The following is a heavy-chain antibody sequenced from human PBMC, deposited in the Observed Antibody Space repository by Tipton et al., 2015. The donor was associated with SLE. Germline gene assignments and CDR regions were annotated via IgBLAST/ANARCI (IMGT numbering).Heavy chain of an antibody. D-gene: IGHD4-11*01. CDR1: GDSIRSSPYY. Sequence: TLSLTCTVSGDSIRSSPYYWGWIRQPPGKGLEWIGYIYYSGSTYYNPSLQSRLTMSVDTSTNQFSLKLTSVTAADTAVYFCARFDYSNWDDYWGQGTLVTVS. CDR2: IYYSGST. V-gene: IGHV4-31*03. CDR3: ARFDYSNWDDY. J-gene: IGHJ4*02.